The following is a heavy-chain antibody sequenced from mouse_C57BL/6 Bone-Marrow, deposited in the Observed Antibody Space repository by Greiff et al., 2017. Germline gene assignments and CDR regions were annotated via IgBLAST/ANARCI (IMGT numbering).Heavy chain of an antibody. J-gene: IGHJ2*01. V-gene: IGHV7-3*01. CDR3: ARYTDPLLAYFDY. CDR1: GFTFTDYY. D-gene: IGHD2-1*01. CDR2: IRNKANGYTT. Sequence: EVKLMESGGGLVQPGGSLSLSCAASGFTFTDYYMSWVRQPPGKALEWLGFIRNKANGYTTEYSASVKGRFTISRDNSQSILYLQMNALRAEDSATYYWARYTDPLLAYFDYWGQGTTLTVSS.